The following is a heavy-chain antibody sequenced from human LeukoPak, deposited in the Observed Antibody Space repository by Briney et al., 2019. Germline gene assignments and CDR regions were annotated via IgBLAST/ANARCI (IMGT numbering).Heavy chain of an antibody. D-gene: IGHD3-10*01. CDR1: GFTFSSYD. V-gene: IGHV3-13*01. J-gene: IGHJ2*01. CDR3: ARGRLSGLGSYLWYFDL. CDR2: IGTVGDT. Sequence: GGSLRLSCAASGFTFSSYDMHWVRQLTGKGLEWVSAIGTVGDTYYPDSVKGRFTVSRENAKNSLYFQMNSLRAGDTAVYYCARGRLSGLGSYLWYFDLWRRGTLVTVSS.